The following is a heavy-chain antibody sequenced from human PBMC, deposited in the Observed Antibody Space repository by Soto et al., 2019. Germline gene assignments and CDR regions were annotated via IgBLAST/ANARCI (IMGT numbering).Heavy chain of an antibody. D-gene: IGHD3-3*01. V-gene: IGHV1-18*04. CDR1: GYTFTSYG. CDR3: AINRIRFLEWLPRSPFNYYYYGMDV. J-gene: IGHJ6*02. Sequence: GASVKVSCKASGYTFTSYGISWVRQAPGQGLEWMGWISAYNGNTNYAQKLQGRVTMTTDTSTSTAYMELRSLRSDDTAEYYCAINRIRFLEWLPRSPFNYYYYGMDVWGQGTTVTVSS. CDR2: ISAYNGNT.